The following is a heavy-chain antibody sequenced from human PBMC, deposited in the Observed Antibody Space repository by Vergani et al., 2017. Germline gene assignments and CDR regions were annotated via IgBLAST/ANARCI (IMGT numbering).Heavy chain of an antibody. Sequence: EVQLVQSGAEVKKPGESLKISCKGSGYSFTSYWIGWVRQMPGKGLEWMGIIYPGDSYTRYSPSFQGQVTISADKSISTAYLQWSSLKASDTAMYYCAREPLPDSSGYFFDYWGQGTLVTVSS. CDR3: AREPLPDSSGYFFDY. CDR1: GYSFTSYW. CDR2: IYPGDSYT. J-gene: IGHJ4*02. D-gene: IGHD3-22*01. V-gene: IGHV5-51*01.